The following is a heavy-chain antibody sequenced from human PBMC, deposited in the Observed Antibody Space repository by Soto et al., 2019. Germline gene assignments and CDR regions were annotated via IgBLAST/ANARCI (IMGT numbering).Heavy chain of an antibody. CDR1: GYTFTYRY. D-gene: IGHD3-10*01. CDR3: AILYYYGSGTLGGGNWFDP. CDR2: ITPFNGNT. V-gene: IGHV1-45*02. Sequence: GASVKVSCKASGYTFTYRYLHWVRQAPGQALDWMGWITPFNGNTNYAQKFQDRVTITRDRSMSTAYMELSSLRSEDTAMYYCAILYYYGSGTLGGGNWFDPWGQGTLVTVSS. J-gene: IGHJ5*02.